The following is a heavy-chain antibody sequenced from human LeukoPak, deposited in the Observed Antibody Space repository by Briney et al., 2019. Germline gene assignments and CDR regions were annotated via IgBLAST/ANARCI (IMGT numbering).Heavy chain of an antibody. CDR1: GGSISSYY. Sequence: SETLSPTCTVSGGSISSYYWSWIRQPPGKGLEWIGYIYYSGSTNYNPSLKSRVTISVDTSKNQFSLKLSSVTAADTAVYYCARESPAADLYDAFDIWGQGTMVTVSS. J-gene: IGHJ3*02. CDR2: IYYSGST. CDR3: ARESPAADLYDAFDI. V-gene: IGHV4-59*01. D-gene: IGHD6-13*01.